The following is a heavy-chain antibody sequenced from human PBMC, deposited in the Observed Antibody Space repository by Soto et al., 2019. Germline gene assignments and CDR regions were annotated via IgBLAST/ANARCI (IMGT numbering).Heavy chain of an antibody. V-gene: IGHV1-69*01. J-gene: IGHJ6*02. CDR2: IIPISGTA. CDR1: GGTFSSYA. CDR3: ARSQGSSTSLEFYYYFYYGMDV. D-gene: IGHD2-2*01. Sequence: QVQLVQSGAEVKKPGSSVKVSCKASGGTFSSYAISWVRQAPGQGLEWIGGIIPISGTANHAQKFQGTVSMTADESTSTAYMELSSLRCADTAVYYCARSQGSSTSLEFYYYFYYGMDVWGQGTTVTVSS.